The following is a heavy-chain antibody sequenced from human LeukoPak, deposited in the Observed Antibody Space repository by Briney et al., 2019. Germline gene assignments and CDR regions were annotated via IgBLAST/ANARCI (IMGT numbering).Heavy chain of an antibody. Sequence: GGSLRLSCAASGFTFSSYSMNWVRQAPGKGLEWVSAISGSGGSTYYADSVKGRFTISRDNSKNTLYLQMNSLRAEDTAVYYCAKDLDQIAVAGTEIDYWGQGTLVTVSS. CDR1: GFTFSSYS. V-gene: IGHV3-23*01. J-gene: IGHJ4*02. CDR3: AKDLDQIAVAGTEIDY. D-gene: IGHD6-19*01. CDR2: ISGSGGST.